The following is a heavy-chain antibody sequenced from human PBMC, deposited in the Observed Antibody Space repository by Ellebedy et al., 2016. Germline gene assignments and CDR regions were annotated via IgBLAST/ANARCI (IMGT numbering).Heavy chain of an antibody. CDR1: GGSISSYY. Sequence: GSLRLSCTVSGGSISSYYWSWIRQPPGKGLEWIGYIYYSGSTNYNPSLKSRVTISVDTSKNQFSLKLSSVTAADTAVYYCARHVRSYDFWSGYFRSGGYFDYWGQGTLVTVSS. V-gene: IGHV4-59*08. J-gene: IGHJ4*02. CDR2: IYYSGST. CDR3: ARHVRSYDFWSGYFRSGGYFDY. D-gene: IGHD3-3*01.